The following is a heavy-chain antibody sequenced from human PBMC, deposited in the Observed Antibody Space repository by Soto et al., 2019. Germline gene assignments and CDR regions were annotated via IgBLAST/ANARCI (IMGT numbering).Heavy chain of an antibody. Sequence: GGSLRLSCAASGFTFSSYAMSWVRQAPGKGLEWVSAISGSGGSTYYADSVKGRFTISRDNSKNTLYLQMNSLRAEDTAVYYCAKRVWGKTIAVAVIFDYWGQGTLVTVSS. J-gene: IGHJ4*02. D-gene: IGHD6-19*01. V-gene: IGHV3-23*01. CDR3: AKRVWGKTIAVAVIFDY. CDR1: GFTFSSYA. CDR2: ISGSGGST.